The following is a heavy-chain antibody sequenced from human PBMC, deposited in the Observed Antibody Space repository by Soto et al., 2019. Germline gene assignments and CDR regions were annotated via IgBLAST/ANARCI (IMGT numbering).Heavy chain of an antibody. D-gene: IGHD5-18*01. CDR2: ISYDGRHK. V-gene: IGHV3-30*03. CDR3: ARGSYDTAMVNFDY. Sequence: QMQLVESGGGVVQPGRSLRLSCAASGFTFSNHGMNWVRQAPGKGLEWVSVISYDGRHKHYADSVKGRFSISRDNSQNTLYLQMNSLRAEDTAVYYCARGSYDTAMVNFDYWGQGTLVTVSS. CDR1: GFTFSNHG. J-gene: IGHJ4*02.